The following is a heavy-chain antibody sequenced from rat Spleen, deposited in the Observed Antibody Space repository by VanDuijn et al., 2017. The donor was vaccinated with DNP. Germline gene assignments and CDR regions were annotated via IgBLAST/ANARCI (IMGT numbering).Heavy chain of an antibody. Sequence: EVQLVESGGGLVQPGRSLKLSCAASGFSFRNYYMAWVRQAPKRGLEWVAIISHSDGRSYYPDSVKGRFTISRDNAKNTLYLQMNRLRSEDTATYYCARGNNNYPYWSFDFWGPGTMVTVSS. CDR2: ISHSDGRS. CDR3: ARGNNNYPYWSFDF. CDR1: GFSFRNYY. J-gene: IGHJ1*01. D-gene: IGHD1-10*01. V-gene: IGHV5-25*01.